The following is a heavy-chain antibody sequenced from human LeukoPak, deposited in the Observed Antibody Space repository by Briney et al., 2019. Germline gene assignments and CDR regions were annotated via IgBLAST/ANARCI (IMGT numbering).Heavy chain of an antibody. CDR2: IIPIFGTA. J-gene: IGHJ1*01. CDR1: GGTFSSYA. Sequence: SVKVSCKASGGTFSSYAISWVRQAPGQGLEWMGGIIPIFGTANYAQKFQGRVTITADESTSTAYMELSSLRSEDPAVYYCARAVVAARGEYFQHWGQGTLVTVSS. V-gene: IGHV1-69*01. D-gene: IGHD2-15*01. CDR3: ARAVVAARGEYFQH.